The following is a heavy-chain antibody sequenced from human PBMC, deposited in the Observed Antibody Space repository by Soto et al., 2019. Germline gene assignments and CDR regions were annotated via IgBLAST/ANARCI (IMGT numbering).Heavy chain of an antibody. CDR2: ISASASGSATAT. V-gene: IGHV3-23*01. Sequence: PGGSLRLSCGASGFTFSSYAMSWLRQAPGKGLEWVSVISASASGSATATYYADSVKGRFATSRDNFQNTLFLQMNSLRDEDTAVYYCARDGPGGMDDFWSGYPSRYYYGMDVWGQGTTVTVSS. J-gene: IGHJ6*02. D-gene: IGHD3-3*01. CDR1: GFTFSSYA. CDR3: ARDGPGGMDDFWSGYPSRYYYGMDV.